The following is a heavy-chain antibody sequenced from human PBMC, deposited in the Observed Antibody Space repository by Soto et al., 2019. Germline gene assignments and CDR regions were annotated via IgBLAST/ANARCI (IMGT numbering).Heavy chain of an antibody. D-gene: IGHD1-26*01. V-gene: IGHV3-9*01. J-gene: IGHJ4*02. Sequence: PGGSLRLSCAASGFTFENYAMHWVRQTPGKGLEWVSGISWNSVTIVYADSVKGRFTISRDNAKKSLYLQMSSLRAEDTALYYCAKDPGQWVLGNFDYWGQGTQVTVSS. CDR3: AKDPGQWVLGNFDY. CDR2: ISWNSVTI. CDR1: GFTFENYA.